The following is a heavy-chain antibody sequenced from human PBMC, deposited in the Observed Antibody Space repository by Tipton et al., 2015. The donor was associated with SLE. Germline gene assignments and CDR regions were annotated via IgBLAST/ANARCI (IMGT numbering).Heavy chain of an antibody. CDR2: LSNDGTNK. CDR3: ARGGSNLFSHFDY. D-gene: IGHD2-2*01. CDR1: TFSLSTFT. Sequence: SLRLSCTASTFSLSTFTMHWVCQAPGKGLEWVAVLSNDGTNKYYADSVKGRFTISRDTSKNTLYLQMTSPRAEDTAVYYCARGGSNLFSHFDYWGQGTLVTVSS. J-gene: IGHJ4*02. V-gene: IGHV3-30*04.